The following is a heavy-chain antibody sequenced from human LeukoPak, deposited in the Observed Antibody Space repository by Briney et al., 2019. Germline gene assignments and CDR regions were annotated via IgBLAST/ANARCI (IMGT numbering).Heavy chain of an antibody. V-gene: IGHV3-23*01. D-gene: IGHD4-17*01. CDR3: ARAYADYVGYFFFDY. J-gene: IGHJ4*02. CDR1: GFTFNNYA. CDR2: ISGGGETT. Sequence: GGSLRLSCAASGFTFNNYAMNWVRQAPGKGLEWVSSISGGGETTYYADSAKGRFTISRDNSQNTLYLQMNSLRAEDTAVYYCARAYADYVGYFFFDYWGQGTLVTVSS.